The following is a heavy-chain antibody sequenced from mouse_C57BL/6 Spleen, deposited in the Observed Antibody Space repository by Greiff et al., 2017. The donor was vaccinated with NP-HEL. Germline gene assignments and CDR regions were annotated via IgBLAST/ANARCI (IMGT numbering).Heavy chain of an antibody. CDR1: GFTFSNYW. CDR3: TGGDSNSYDY. Sequence: EVQGVESGGGLVQPGGSMKLSCVASGFTFSNYWMNWVRQSPEKGLEWVAQIRLKSDNYATHYAESVKGRFTISRDDSKSSVYLQMNNLRAEDTGIYYRTGGDSNSYDYWGQGTTLTVSS. V-gene: IGHV6-3*01. J-gene: IGHJ2*01. D-gene: IGHD2-5*01. CDR2: IRLKSDNYAT.